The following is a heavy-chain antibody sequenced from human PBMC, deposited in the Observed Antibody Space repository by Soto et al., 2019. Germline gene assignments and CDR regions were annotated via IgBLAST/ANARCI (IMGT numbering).Heavy chain of an antibody. D-gene: IGHD2-15*01. CDR1: GGTFSSYA. CDR2: IIPIFGTA. V-gene: IGHV1-69*12. CDR3: ARPRQYCSGGSCYYYFDY. Sequence: QVQLVQSGAEVKKPGSSVKVSCKASGGTFSSYAISWVRQAPGQGLEWMGGIIPIFGTANYAQKFQGRVTITADESTSTAYRELSSLRSEDTAVYYCARPRQYCSGGSCYYYFDYWGQGTLVTVSS. J-gene: IGHJ4*02.